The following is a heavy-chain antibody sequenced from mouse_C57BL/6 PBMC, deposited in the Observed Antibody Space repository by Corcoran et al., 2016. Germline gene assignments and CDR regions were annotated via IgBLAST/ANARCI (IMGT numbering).Heavy chain of an antibody. V-gene: IGHV1-18*01. CDR3: ARWAYPFDY. J-gene: IGHJ2*01. CDR2: INPNNGGT. Sequence: EFQLQQSGPELVKPGASVKISCKASGYSFTDYNMNWVKQSNGKSLEWIGDINPNNGGTSYNQKFKGKATLTVDKSSSTAYMELRSLTSEDSAVYYCARWAYPFDYWGQGTTLTVSS. CDR1: GYSFTDYN.